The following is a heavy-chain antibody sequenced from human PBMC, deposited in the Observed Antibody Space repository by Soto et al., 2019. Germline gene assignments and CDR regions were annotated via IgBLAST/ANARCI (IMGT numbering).Heavy chain of an antibody. Sequence: GGSLRLSCAASGFTFDDYAMHWVRQAPGKGLEWVSGISWNSGSIGYADSVKGRFTISRGNAKNSLYLQMNSLRAEDTALYYCAKDTQYSSGTTYLPGSEYWGQGTLVTVSS. D-gene: IGHD6-19*01. CDR2: ISWNSGSI. CDR1: GFTFDDYA. CDR3: AKDTQYSSGTTYLPGSEY. J-gene: IGHJ4*02. V-gene: IGHV3-9*01.